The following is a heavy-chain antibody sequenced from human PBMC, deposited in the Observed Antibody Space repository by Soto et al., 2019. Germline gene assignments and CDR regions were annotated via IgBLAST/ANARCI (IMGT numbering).Heavy chain of an antibody. J-gene: IGHJ4*02. D-gene: IGHD2-2*01. CDR1: GGSFSGYY. CDR3: ASTCSSTSCHPLDY. V-gene: IGHV4-34*01. Sequence: PSETLSLTCAVYGGSFSGYYWSWIRQPPGKGLEWIGDINHSGSTNYNPSLKSRVTISVDTSKNQFSLKLSSVTAADTAVYYCASTCSSTSCHPLDYWGQGTLVTVSS. CDR2: INHSGST.